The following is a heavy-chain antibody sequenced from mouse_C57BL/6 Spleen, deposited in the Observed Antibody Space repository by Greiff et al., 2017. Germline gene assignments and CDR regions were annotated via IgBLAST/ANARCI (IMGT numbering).Heavy chain of an antibody. J-gene: IGHJ2*01. D-gene: IGHD2-3*01. Sequence: VQLQQSGAELARPGASVKLSCTASGYTFTSYGISWVKQRTGQGLEWIGEIYPRSGNTYYNEKFKGKATLTADKSSSTAYMELRSLTSEDSSVYFCARRGDGYYPFDYWGQGTTLTVSS. CDR1: GYTFTSYG. CDR2: IYPRSGNT. CDR3: ARRGDGYYPFDY. V-gene: IGHV1-81*01.